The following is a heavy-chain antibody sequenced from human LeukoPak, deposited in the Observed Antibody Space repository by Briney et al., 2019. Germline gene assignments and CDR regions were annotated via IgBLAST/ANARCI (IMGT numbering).Heavy chain of an antibody. CDR3: ARGLFLSVLQGSWYVSEY. J-gene: IGHJ4*02. CDR1: GFTFSSYG. V-gene: IGHV3-30*02. CDR2: IRYDGSNK. D-gene: IGHD6-13*01. Sequence: GGSLRLSCAASGFTFSSYGMHWVRQAPGKGLEWVAFIRYDGSNKYYADSVKGRFTISRDNSKNTLYLQMNSLRSEDTAVYYCARGLFLSVLQGSWYVSEYWGQGTLVTVSS.